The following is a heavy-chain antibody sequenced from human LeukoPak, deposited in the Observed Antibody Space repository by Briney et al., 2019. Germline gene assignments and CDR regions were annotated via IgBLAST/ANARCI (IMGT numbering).Heavy chain of an antibody. CDR2: INWNGGST. CDR1: GFTFSSYS. J-gene: IGHJ4*02. D-gene: IGHD5-12*01. V-gene: IGHV3-20*04. Sequence: GGSLRLSCAASGFTFSSYSMNWVRQAPGKGLEWVSGINWNGGSTGYADSVKGRFTISRDNAKNSLYLQMNSLRAEDTALYYCARDYRGYALELGYWGQGTLVTVSS. CDR3: ARDYRGYALELGY.